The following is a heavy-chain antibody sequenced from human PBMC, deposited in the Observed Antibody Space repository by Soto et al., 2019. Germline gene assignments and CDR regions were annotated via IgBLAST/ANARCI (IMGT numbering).Heavy chain of an antibody. J-gene: IGHJ4*02. D-gene: IGHD6-19*01. V-gene: IGHV4-59*08. CDR1: SDSISSYY. Sequence: QVQLQESGPGLVRPSETLSLTCTVSSDSISSYYWIWIRQSPGKGLEWIGYTDYSGNTNYNPSLKSRVIISGDTSMNQFTRSPRSVTAADTAVYYCARAVGDPLYYLDYWGQGTLVTVSS. CDR2: TDYSGNT. CDR3: ARAVGDPLYYLDY.